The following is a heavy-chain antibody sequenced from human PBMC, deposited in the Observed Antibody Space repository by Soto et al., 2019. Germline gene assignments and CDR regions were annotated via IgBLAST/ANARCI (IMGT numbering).Heavy chain of an antibody. CDR1: GYTFTSYY. Sequence: ASVRVSSKQSGYTFTSYYMHCVRQAPGQGLEWMGIINPSGGSTSYAQKFQGRVTMTRDTSTSTVYMELSSLRADDTAVYYCTKDGGRGYSDYWGQGTLVTVSS. V-gene: IGHV1-46*01. CDR3: TKDGGRGYSDY. D-gene: IGHD3-22*01. CDR2: INPSGGST. J-gene: IGHJ4*02.